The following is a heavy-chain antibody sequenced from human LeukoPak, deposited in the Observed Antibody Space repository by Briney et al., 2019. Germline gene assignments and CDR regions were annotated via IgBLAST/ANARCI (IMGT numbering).Heavy chain of an antibody. Sequence: ASVKVSCKASGYTFTSYGISWVRQAPGQGLEWMGWISAYNGNTNYAQKLQGRVTMTTDTSTSTAYMELRSLRSDDTAVYYCARGTVVAASYYYYYYMDVWGKGTTVTVSS. J-gene: IGHJ6*03. CDR3: ARGTVVAASYYYYYYMDV. CDR1: GYTFTSYG. D-gene: IGHD2-15*01. V-gene: IGHV1-18*01. CDR2: ISAYNGNT.